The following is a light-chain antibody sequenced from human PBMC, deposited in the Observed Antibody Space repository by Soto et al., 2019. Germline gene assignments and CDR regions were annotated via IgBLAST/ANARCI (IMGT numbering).Light chain of an antibody. Sequence: QSALTQPASVSGSPGQSITISCTGTSSDIGAFDLVSWYQQHPGKAPKVIPYDVNTLSSGVSSRFSGSKSGNTASLAISGLQADDEADYYCSSYTITSTRLFGTGTKLTVL. CDR3: SSYTITSTRL. CDR2: DVN. CDR1: SSDIGAFDL. J-gene: IGLJ1*01. V-gene: IGLV2-14*03.